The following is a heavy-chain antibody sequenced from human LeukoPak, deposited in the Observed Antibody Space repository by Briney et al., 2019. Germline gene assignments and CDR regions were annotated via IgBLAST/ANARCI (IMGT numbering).Heavy chain of an antibody. J-gene: IGHJ4*02. CDR3: ARAPDIVDTMFDY. CDR1: GGSVSSRSYY. Sequence: SETLSLTCTVSGGSVSSRSYYWSWIRQPPGKGLEWIGYIYYSGSTNYNPSLKSRVTISVDTSKNQFSLKLSSVTAADTAVYYCARAPDIVDTMFDYWGQGTLVTVSS. CDR2: IYYSGST. D-gene: IGHD5-12*01. V-gene: IGHV4-61*01.